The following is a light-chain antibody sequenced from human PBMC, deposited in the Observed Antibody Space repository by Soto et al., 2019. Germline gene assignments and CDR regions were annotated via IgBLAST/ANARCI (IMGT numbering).Light chain of an antibody. V-gene: IGKV3-20*01. CDR2: GAS. Sequence: EIVLTQSPGTLSLSPGEGATLSCRASQSVGGTFLAWYQQKGGQAHRLLIHGASNRATGIPDRFSGSGSGTDFTLTIRRLEPEDFAVYYCQQYGGSPRTFGQGTKVDIK. CDR3: QQYGGSPRT. J-gene: IGKJ1*01. CDR1: QSVGGTF.